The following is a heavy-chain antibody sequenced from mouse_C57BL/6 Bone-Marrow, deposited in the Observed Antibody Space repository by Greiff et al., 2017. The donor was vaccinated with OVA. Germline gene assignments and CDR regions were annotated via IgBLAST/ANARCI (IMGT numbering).Heavy chain of an antibody. D-gene: IGHD2-3*01. CDR3: TRGIYDGYYYFDY. CDR2: ISSGSSTI. Sequence: EVKLVESGGGLVKPGGSLKLSCAASGFTFSDYGMHWVRQAPEKGLEWVAYISSGSSTIYYADTVKGRFTISRDNARNTLYLQMSSLKSEDTAMYYCTRGIYDGYYYFDYWGQGTTLTVSS. V-gene: IGHV5-17*03. CDR1: GFTFSDYG. J-gene: IGHJ2*01.